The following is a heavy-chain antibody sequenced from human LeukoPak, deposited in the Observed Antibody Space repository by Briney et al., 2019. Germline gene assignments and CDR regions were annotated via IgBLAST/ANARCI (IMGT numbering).Heavy chain of an antibody. D-gene: IGHD3-3*01. J-gene: IGHJ4*02. CDR3: ARLVDFRSGYYGVFDS. V-gene: IGHV4-39*01. CDR2: IWYSGSA. Sequence: NPSEPLSLTCTVSGGSISSSSYYWGWLPQPPGKGPEWIGSIWYSGSAHYNPSLESRFTISVDTSKKQFSLRLSSVTAADTAVYYCARLVDFRSGYYGVFDSWGQGTLVTVSS. CDR1: GGSISSSSYY.